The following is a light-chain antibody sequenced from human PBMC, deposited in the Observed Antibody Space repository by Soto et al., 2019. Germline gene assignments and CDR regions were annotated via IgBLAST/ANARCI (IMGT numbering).Light chain of an antibody. CDR1: SSNIGAGYD. V-gene: IGLV1-40*01. CDR2: GNI. J-gene: IGLJ2*01. CDR3: QSYDSSLTVV. Sequence: QSVLTQPPSVSGAPGQRVTISCTGSSSNIGAGYDVHWYQQVPGTAPKLLIYGNINRPSGVPDRFSGSKSGTSASLAITGLQVDDGADYYCQSYDSSLTVVFGGGTKRTVL.